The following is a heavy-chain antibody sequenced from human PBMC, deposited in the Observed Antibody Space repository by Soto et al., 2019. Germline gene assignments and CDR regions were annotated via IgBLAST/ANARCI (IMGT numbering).Heavy chain of an antibody. CDR3: ARGLCGGGCYSLGFTSKYYFDY. D-gene: IGHD2-21*02. CDR2: ISSSSNTI. V-gene: IGHV3-48*02. J-gene: IGHJ4*02. Sequence: GGSLRLSCAASGFTFSSYSMNWVRQAPGKGLEWVAYISSSSNTIYYADSVKGRFTISRDNANNSLYLQMNSLRDEDTAVYYCARGLCGGGCYSLGFTSKYYFDYWGQGALVTVS. CDR1: GFTFSSYS.